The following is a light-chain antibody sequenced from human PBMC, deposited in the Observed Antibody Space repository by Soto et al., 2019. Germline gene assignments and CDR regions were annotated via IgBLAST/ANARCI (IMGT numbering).Light chain of an antibody. Sequence: EIVMTQSPATLSVSPGERATLSCRTSQSVSSNLAWYQQKPGQAPRLLIYGASTRATGIPARFSGSGSGTEFPLTISSLQSEDFAVYYCQQDNNLPPWTFGQGTKVEIK. CDR1: QSVSSN. CDR3: QQDNNLPPWT. V-gene: IGKV3-15*01. CDR2: GAS. J-gene: IGKJ1*01.